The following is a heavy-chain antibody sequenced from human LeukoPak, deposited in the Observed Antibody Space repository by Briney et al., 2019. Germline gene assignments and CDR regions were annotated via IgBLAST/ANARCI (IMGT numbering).Heavy chain of an antibody. J-gene: IGHJ4*02. Sequence: PSETLSLTCTVSGGSISSYYWSWIRQPPGKGLEWIGYIYYSGTTNHNPSLKSRVTISVDTSKNQFSLKLSFVTAADTAVYYCARGVYIAAAQYGYWGQGTLVTVSS. CDR2: IYYSGTT. V-gene: IGHV4-59*01. D-gene: IGHD6-13*01. CDR3: ARGVYIAAAQYGY. CDR1: GGSISSYY.